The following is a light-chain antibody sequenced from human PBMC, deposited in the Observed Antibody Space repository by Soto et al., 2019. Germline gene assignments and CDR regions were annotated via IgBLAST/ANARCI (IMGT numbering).Light chain of an antibody. CDR1: SSDVGSYNL. V-gene: IGLV2-23*02. Sequence: QSALTQPASVSGSPGQSITISCTGTSSDVGSYNLVSWYQQHPGKAPKLMIYEVSKRPSGVSNRFSGSESGNTASLTISGLQAEDEVDYYCCSYAGSSTHVVFGGGTKLTVL. CDR2: EVS. CDR3: CSYAGSSTHVV. J-gene: IGLJ2*01.